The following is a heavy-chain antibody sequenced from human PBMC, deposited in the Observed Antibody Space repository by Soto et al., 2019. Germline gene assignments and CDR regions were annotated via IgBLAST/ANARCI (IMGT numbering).Heavy chain of an antibody. CDR1: GLSLSTSGVG. CDR3: SHNHMFDFDY. J-gene: IGHJ4*01. Sequence: QITLKESGPTLVKPTQTLTLTCTFSGLSLSTSGVGVGCIRQPPGKALEWLALIYWEDDKRYSPSLKNRLTIPIDTSKSQVVLTMTNMDPVDTATYFCSHNHMFDFDYWGQGTLVTVSS. D-gene: IGHD3-10*02. CDR2: IYWEDDK. V-gene: IGHV2-5*02.